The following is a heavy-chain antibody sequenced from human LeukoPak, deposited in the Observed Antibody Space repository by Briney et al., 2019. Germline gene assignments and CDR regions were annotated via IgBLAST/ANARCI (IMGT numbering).Heavy chain of an antibody. D-gene: IGHD1-7*01. CDR1: GGSFRGYY. CDR3: ARGGKTGTTTYNWFDP. Sequence: SETLSLTCAVYGGSFRGYYWSWIRQPPGKGLEWIGEINHSGSTNYNPSLKSRVTISVDTSKNQFSLKLSSVTAADTAVYYCARGGKTGTTTYNWFDPWGQGTLVTVSS. J-gene: IGHJ5*02. V-gene: IGHV4-34*01. CDR2: INHSGST.